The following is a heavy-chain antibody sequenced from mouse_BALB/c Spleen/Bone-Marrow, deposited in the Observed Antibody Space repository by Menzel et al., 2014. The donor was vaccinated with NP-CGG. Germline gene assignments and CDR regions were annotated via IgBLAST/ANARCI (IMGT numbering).Heavy chain of an antibody. CDR3: AGLGNYGY. J-gene: IGHJ2*01. CDR2: IDPANGNT. D-gene: IGHD2-1*01. V-gene: IGHV14-3*02. CDR1: GFNIKDTY. Sequence: EVQLQQSGAELVKPGASVKLSCTASGFNIKDTYMHWVKQRPEQGLEWIGRIDPANGNTKYDPKFQGKATITADTSSNTACLQLSSLTSEDTAVYYCAGLGNYGYWGQGTTLTVSS.